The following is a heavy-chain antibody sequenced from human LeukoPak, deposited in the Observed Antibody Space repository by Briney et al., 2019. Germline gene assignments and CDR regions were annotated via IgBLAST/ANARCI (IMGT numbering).Heavy chain of an antibody. V-gene: IGHV1-69*06. Sequence: GASVKVSCKASGGTFSSYAISWVRQAPGQGLEWMGGIIPIFGTANYAQKFQGRVTITADKSTSTAYMELSSLRSEDTAVYYCASRPDYGEPLPADYWGQGTLVTVSS. J-gene: IGHJ4*02. CDR2: IIPIFGTA. D-gene: IGHD4-17*01. CDR1: GGTFSSYA. CDR3: ASRPDYGEPLPADY.